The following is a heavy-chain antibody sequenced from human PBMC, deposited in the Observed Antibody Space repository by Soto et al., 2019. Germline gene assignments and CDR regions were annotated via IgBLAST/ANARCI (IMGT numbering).Heavy chain of an antibody. CDR2: ISPHSGGT. CDR3: AGLSCSSTTCPNTY. V-gene: IGHV1-2*02. CDR1: GYTFTGYY. Sequence: QVQLVQSGAEVKKPGASVKVSCKTSGYTFTGYYIYWVRQAPGQGLEWMGWISPHSGGTDSSQKFQGRVTMTRDTSISTSYMELSRLRSDDTAVYYCAGLSCSSTTCPNTYWGQGTLVTVSS. J-gene: IGHJ4*02. D-gene: IGHD2-2*01.